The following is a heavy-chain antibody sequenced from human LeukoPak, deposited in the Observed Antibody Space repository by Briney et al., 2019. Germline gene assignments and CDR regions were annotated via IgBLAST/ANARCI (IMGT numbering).Heavy chain of an antibody. CDR3: AKDPAPIAVAGTRHFDY. D-gene: IGHD6-19*01. CDR1: GFTFRSYW. J-gene: IGHJ4*02. V-gene: IGHV3-30*18. CDR2: ISYDGSNK. Sequence: GGSLRLSCAASGFTFRSYWMSWLRQAPGKGLEWVAVISYDGSNKYYADSVKGRFTISRDNSKNTLYLQMNSLRAEDTSVYYCAKDPAPIAVAGTRHFDYWGQGTLVTVSS.